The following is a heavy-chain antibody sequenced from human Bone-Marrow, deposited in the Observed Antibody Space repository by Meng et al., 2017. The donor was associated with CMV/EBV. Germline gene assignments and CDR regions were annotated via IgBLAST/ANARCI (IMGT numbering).Heavy chain of an antibody. CDR3: ARAPGYSYV. D-gene: IGHD5-18*01. V-gene: IGHV3-23*01. Sequence: GESLKISCAASGFTFSSYAMSWVRQAPGKGLEWVSAISGSGGSTYYADSVKGRFTISRDSSKNTLYLQMNSLRAEDTAVYYCARAPGYSYVWGQGTRVTGSS. J-gene: IGHJ4*02. CDR1: GFTFSSYA. CDR2: ISGSGGST.